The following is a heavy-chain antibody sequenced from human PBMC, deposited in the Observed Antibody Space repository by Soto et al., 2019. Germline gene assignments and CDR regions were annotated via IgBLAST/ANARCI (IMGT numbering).Heavy chain of an antibody. D-gene: IGHD3-16*01. Sequence: QVQLVQSGAEVKKPGASVKVSCKASGYTFTSYGISWVRQAPGQGLEWMGWISAYNGNTNYAQKLQGRVTITTDTSTSTAYMELRILRSDDTAVYYCARDSLGLNPSGYNWFDTWGQGTLVAV. CDR2: ISAYNGNT. CDR1: GYTFTSYG. V-gene: IGHV1-18*01. J-gene: IGHJ5*02. CDR3: ARDSLGLNPSGYNWFDT.